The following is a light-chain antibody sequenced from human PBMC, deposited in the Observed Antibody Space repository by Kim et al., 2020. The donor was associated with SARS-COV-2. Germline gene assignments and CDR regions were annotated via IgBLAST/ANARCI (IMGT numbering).Light chain of an antibody. CDR2: LGS. CDR1: QSLLHSNGNTY. J-gene: IGKJ5*01. CDR3: MQVTQMPVT. V-gene: IGKV2-28*01. Sequence: DIVMTQTPLSLAVTPGEPASISCRTSQSLLHSNGNTYLDWYLQKSGQSPQLLIYLGSSRASGVPDRFSGSGSGTDFTLKISRVEAEDVGVYYCMQVTQMPVTFGQGTRLEIK.